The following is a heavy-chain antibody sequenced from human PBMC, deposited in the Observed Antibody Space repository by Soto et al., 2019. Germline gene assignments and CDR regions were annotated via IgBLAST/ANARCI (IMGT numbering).Heavy chain of an antibody. J-gene: IGHJ6*02. D-gene: IGHD3-9*01. CDR3: ASDRSYYDILTGESYYYYGMDV. V-gene: IGHV3-48*01. Sequence: EVQLVESGGGLVQPGGSLRLSCAASGFTFSSYSMNWVRQAPGKGLEWVSYISSSSSTIYYADSVKGRFTISRDNAKNSLYLQMNSLRAEDPAVYYSASDRSYYDILTGESYYYYGMDVWGQGTTVTVSS. CDR1: GFTFSSYS. CDR2: ISSSSSTI.